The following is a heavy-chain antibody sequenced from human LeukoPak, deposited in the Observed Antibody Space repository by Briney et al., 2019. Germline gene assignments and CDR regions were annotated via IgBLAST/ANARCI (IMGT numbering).Heavy chain of an antibody. J-gene: IGHJ4*02. V-gene: IGHV3-48*01. D-gene: IGHD6-13*01. CDR2: ISSSTNSI. Sequence: GGSLRLSCAASGFTFSSYSMNWVRQAPGKGLEWVSYISSSTNSIYYADSVKGRFTISRDNAKNSLYLQMNSLRAEDTAVYYYARDSAAAGTLYFDSWGQGTLVTVSS. CDR1: GFTFSSYS. CDR3: ARDSAAAGTLYFDS.